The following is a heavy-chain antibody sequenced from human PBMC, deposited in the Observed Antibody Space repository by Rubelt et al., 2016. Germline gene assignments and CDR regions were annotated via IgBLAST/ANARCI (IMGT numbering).Heavy chain of an antibody. V-gene: IGHV2-5*01. CDR1: GFSLSTSGVG. CDR2: IYWNDDK. CDR3: AHLSYGSGIDY. J-gene: IGHJ4*02. D-gene: IGHD3-10*01. Sequence: QITLKESGPTLVKPTQTLTLTCTFSGFSLSTSGVGVGWIRQPPGKALEWLALIYWNDDKGYSPSLKSRLNITKDTSKKQVVLTMTNMDPVDTATYYCAHLSYGSGIDYWGQGTLVTVSS.